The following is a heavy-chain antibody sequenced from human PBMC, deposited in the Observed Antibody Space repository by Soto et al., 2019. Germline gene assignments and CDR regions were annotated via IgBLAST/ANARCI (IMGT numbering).Heavy chain of an antibody. J-gene: IGHJ5*02. CDR1: GGTFSSYA. CDR3: ARDTGCCSSTSCHEGWFDP. V-gene: IGHV1-69*01. Sequence: QVQLVQSGAEVKKPGSSVKVSCKASGGTFSSYAISWVRQAPGQGLEWMGGIIPIFGTANYAQKFQGRVTITADESTSTAYMELSSLRSEDTAVYYCARDTGCCSSTSCHEGWFDPWGQGTLVTVSS. D-gene: IGHD2-2*01. CDR2: IIPIFGTA.